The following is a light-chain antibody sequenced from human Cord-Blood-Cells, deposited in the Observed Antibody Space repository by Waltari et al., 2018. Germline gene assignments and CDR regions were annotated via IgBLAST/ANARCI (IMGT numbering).Light chain of an antibody. Sequence: EIVMTQSPATLSVSPGERATLSCRASQSVSSNLAWYQQKPGQAPRLLIYGASTRATCIPARFSGSGSGTEFTLTISSLQSEDVSVYYCQQYNNWPPGTFGQGTKVEIK. V-gene: IGKV3-15*01. J-gene: IGKJ1*01. CDR3: QQYNNWPPGT. CDR2: GAS. CDR1: QSVSSN.